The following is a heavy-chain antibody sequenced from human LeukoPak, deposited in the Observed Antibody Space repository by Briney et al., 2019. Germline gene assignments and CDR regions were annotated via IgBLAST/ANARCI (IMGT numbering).Heavy chain of an antibody. J-gene: IGHJ4*02. CDR1: GFTFSTYN. V-gene: IGHV3-21*01. Sequence: PGGSLRLSCAASGFTFSTYNMNWVRQAPGKGLEWVSSISGSSSYIYYADSVKGRFTISRDNSKNTLYLQMNSLRPDDTAVYYCAKDLGPVALNGGDYWGQGTLVTVSS. CDR3: AKDLGPVALNGGDY. D-gene: IGHD6-19*01. CDR2: ISGSSSYI.